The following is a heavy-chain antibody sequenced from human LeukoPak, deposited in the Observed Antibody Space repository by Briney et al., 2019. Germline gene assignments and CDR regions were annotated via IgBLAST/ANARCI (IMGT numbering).Heavy chain of an antibody. J-gene: IGHJ3*02. D-gene: IGHD6-19*01. CDR1: GVTFSSYS. Sequence: AGGSLRLSCAASGVTFSSYSMNWVRQAPGKGLEWVSSISSSSSYIYYADSVKGRFTISRDNAKNSLYLQMNSLRAEDTAVYYCARDLAIYSSGWYAAFDIWGQGTMVTVSS. V-gene: IGHV3-21*01. CDR3: ARDLAIYSSGWYAAFDI. CDR2: ISSSSSYI.